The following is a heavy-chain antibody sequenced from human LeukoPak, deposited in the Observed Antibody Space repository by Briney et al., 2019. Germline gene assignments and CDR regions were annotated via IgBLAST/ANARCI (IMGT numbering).Heavy chain of an antibody. CDR1: GFIVSRNY. CDR2: IYSGGST. D-gene: IGHD6-19*01. J-gene: IGHJ4*02. CDR3: ARAHRGGSGWPLDY. Sequence: PGGSLRLSCAASGFIVSRNYMSWVRQAPGKGLEWVSHIYSGGSTYYTDSVKGRFTISRDNSKNTVHLQMNSLRAEDTAVYYCARAHRGGSGWPLDYWGQGTLVTVSS. V-gene: IGHV3-53*01.